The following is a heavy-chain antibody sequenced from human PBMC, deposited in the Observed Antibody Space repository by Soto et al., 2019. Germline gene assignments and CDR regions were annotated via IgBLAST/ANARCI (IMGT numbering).Heavy chain of an antibody. Sequence: EVQLVETGGGLIQPGGSLRLSCAASGFTVSSNYMSWVRQAPGKGMEWVSVIYSGGSTYYADSVKGRFTISRDNSKNTLYLQMNSLRAEDTAVYYCARVGEQLPLDYWGQGTLVTVSS. CDR1: GFTVSSNY. V-gene: IGHV3-53*02. CDR3: ARVGEQLPLDY. CDR2: IYSGGST. D-gene: IGHD6-13*01. J-gene: IGHJ4*02.